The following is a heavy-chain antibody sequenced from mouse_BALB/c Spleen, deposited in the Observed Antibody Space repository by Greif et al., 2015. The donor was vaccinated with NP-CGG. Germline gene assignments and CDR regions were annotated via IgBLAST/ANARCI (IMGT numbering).Heavy chain of an antibody. J-gene: IGHJ3*01. CDR2: IDPENGDT. D-gene: IGHD3-2*01. V-gene: IGHV14-4*02. Sequence: VQLQQSGAELVRSGASVKLSCTAPGFNIKDYYMHWVKQRPEQGLEWIGWIDPENGDTEYAPKFQGKATMTADTSSNTAYLQLSSLTSEDTAVYYCNALQTARATGFAYWGQGTLVTVSA. CDR1: GFNIKDYY. CDR3: NALQTARATGFAY.